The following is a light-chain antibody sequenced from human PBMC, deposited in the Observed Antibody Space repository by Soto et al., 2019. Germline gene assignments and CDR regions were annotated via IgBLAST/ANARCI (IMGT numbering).Light chain of an antibody. Sequence: VHIAQSPPPRATPARDKVTISCGAGHSSSSYLHWYKQRPGNSPKLLIYAASRLQGEGPSGLSGRRAGIEFTLTICSLQPEDLATYYCQENENTRWTFGQQTK. CDR2: AAS. V-gene: IGKV1-39*01. CDR3: QENENTRWT. CDR1: HSSSSY. J-gene: IGKJ1*01.